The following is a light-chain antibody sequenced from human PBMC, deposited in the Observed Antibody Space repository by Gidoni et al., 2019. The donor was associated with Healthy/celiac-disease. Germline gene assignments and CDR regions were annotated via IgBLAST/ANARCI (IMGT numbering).Light chain of an antibody. CDR2: DVS. CDR3: SSYTSSSTPHVV. V-gene: IGLV2-14*01. CDR1: SSDGGGYNY. J-gene: IGLJ2*01. Sequence: QSALTQPASVSGSPGQALTISCTGTSSDGGGYNYVSWDQQHPGKAPKLMIYDVSNRPSGVSNRFSGSKSGNTASLTISVLQAEDEADYYCSSYTSSSTPHVVFGGGTKLTVL.